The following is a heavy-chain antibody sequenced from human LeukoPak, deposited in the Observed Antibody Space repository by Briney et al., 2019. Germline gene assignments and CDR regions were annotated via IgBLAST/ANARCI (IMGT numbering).Heavy chain of an antibody. CDR3: ARGYCSSTSCYYYYYMDV. CDR1: VYTFSNYG. J-gene: IGHJ6*03. CDR2: IGAYNGNT. Sequence: ASVTVSFTASVYTFSNYGISWVRQAPGQGLEWMGWIGAYNGNTNNAQKLQGRVTMTTDTSTSTAYMELRSLRSDDTAVYYCARGYCSSTSCYYYYYMDVWGKGTTVTVSS. V-gene: IGHV1-18*01. D-gene: IGHD2-2*01.